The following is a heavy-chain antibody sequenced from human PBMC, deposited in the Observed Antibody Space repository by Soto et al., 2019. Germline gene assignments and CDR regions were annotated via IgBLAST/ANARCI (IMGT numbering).Heavy chain of an antibody. V-gene: IGHV4-59*01. CDR3: AREFFGAGNWFDP. Sequence: PSETLSLTCTFSGGSISSYYWSWIRQPPGKGLEWIGYIYYSGSTNYNPSLKSRVTISVDTSKNQFSLKLSSVTAADTAVYYCAREFFGAGNWFDPWGQVTLVTVSS. D-gene: IGHD3-3*01. CDR1: GGSISSYY. J-gene: IGHJ5*02. CDR2: IYYSGST.